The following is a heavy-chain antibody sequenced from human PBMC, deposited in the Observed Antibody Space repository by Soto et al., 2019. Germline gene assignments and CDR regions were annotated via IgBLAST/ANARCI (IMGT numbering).Heavy chain of an antibody. CDR3: ARTRGSGSYPYYFDY. V-gene: IGHV4-30-2*01. CDR1: GGSISSGGYS. Sequence: QLQLQESGSGLVKPSQTLSLTCAVSGGSISSGGYSWSWIRQPPGKGLEWIGYIYHSGSTYYNPSLKSRVTISVDRSKNQFSLKLSSVTAADTAVYYCARTRGSGSYPYYFDYWGQGTLVTVSS. CDR2: IYHSGST. D-gene: IGHD3-10*01. J-gene: IGHJ4*02.